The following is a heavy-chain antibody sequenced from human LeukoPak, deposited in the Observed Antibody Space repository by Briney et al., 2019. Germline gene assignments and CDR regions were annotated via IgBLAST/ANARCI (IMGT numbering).Heavy chain of an antibody. CDR3: ASGYGSSWPNYYYYGMDV. CDR2: FDPEDGET. Sequence: ASVKVSCKVSGYTLTELSMHWVRQAPGKGLEWMGGFDPEDGETIYAQKFQGRVTMTEDTSTDTAYMELSSLRSEDTAVYYCASGYGSSWPNYYYYGMDVWGQGTTVTVSS. CDR1: GYTLTELS. J-gene: IGHJ6*02. D-gene: IGHD6-13*01. V-gene: IGHV1-24*01.